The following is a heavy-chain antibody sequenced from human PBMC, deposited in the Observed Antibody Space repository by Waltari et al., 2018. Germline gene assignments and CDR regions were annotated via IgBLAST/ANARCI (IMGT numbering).Heavy chain of an antibody. CDR1: GYTFTDYE. Sequence: VELLQSGTELKKPGTTVTISWQVSGYTFTDYEINWVQQAPGKGPHWMGLVDPEDGETIYAEKFQGRVTITADTSTDTAYMELSSLRSEDTAVYYCATALGDRSSASRAFDIWGLGTMITVSS. D-gene: IGHD3-10*01. CDR3: ATALGDRSSASRAFDI. J-gene: IGHJ3*02. CDR2: VDPEDGET. V-gene: IGHV1-69-2*01.